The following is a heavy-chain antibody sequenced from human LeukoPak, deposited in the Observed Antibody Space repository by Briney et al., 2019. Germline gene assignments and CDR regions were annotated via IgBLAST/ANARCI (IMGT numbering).Heavy chain of an antibody. CDR1: GYSITSGYY. V-gene: IGHV4-38-2*02. Sequence: PSETLSLTCTVSGYSITSGYYWGWIRQPPGKGLEWIASIYQSGSTYYNPFLKSRVTISVDTSKNQFSLKLSSVTAAHTAVYYCARGKDVMTTVKGDAFDIWGRGTMVTVSS. J-gene: IGHJ3*02. CDR2: IYQSGST. D-gene: IGHD4-11*01. CDR3: ARGKDVMTTVKGDAFDI.